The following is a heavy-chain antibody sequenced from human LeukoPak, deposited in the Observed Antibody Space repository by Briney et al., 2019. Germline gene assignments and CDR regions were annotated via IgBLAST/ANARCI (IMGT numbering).Heavy chain of an antibody. CDR1: GYTFITYY. CDR2: IYCSDDST. CDR3: ARDWELTY. Sequence: ASVNVSCKASGYTFITYYTHWVRQAPGQGLEWMGSIYCSDDSTIYAQKFQGRVTITSDTSTSTVYMDLSSLRSEDTAIYYCARDWELTYWGQGTLVTVSS. J-gene: IGHJ4*02. D-gene: IGHD1-26*01. V-gene: IGHV1-46*01.